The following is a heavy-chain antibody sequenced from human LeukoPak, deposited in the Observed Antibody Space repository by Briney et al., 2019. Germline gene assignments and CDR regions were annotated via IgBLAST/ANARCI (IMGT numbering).Heavy chain of an antibody. Sequence: GGSLRLSCVASGFTFSSYEMNWVRQAPGKGLEWVSYISSSGSTIYYADPVKGRFTISRDNSKNTLYLQMNSLRAEDTAVYYCAKDNCQGFCELVVAATLDYWGQGTLVTVSS. V-gene: IGHV3-48*03. CDR3: AKDNCQGFCELVVAATLDY. CDR2: ISSSGSTI. J-gene: IGHJ4*02. D-gene: IGHD2-15*01. CDR1: GFTFSSYE.